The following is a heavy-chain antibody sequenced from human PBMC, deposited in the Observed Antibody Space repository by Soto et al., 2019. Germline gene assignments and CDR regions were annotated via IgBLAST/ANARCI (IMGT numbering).Heavy chain of an antibody. CDR1: GGSISSGDYY. CDR3: XXXXXSGWFDP. V-gene: IGHV4-30-4*01. Sequence: QVQLQESGPGLVKPSQTLSLTCTVSGGSISSGDYYWSWIRQPPGKGLEWIGYIYYSGSTYYNPSLXXXXXXXXXXXXXXXXXXXXXXXXXXXXXXXXXXXXXSGWFDPWGQGTLVTVSS. D-gene: IGHD7-27*01. CDR2: IYYSGST. J-gene: IGHJ5*02.